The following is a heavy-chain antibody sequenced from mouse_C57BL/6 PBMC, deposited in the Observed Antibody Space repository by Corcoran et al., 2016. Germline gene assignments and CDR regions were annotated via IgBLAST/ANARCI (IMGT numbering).Heavy chain of an antibody. D-gene: IGHD4-1*01. CDR2: INTYSGVP. CDR3: ERCELNYFDY. Sequence: QIQLVQSGPELKKPGETVKISCKASGYTFTTYGMSWVKQAPGKGLKWMGWINTYSGVPTYADDFKGRFAFSLETSASTAYLQINNIKNEDTATYFCERCELNYFDYWGQGTTLTVSS. V-gene: IGHV9-3*01. CDR1: GYTFTTYG. J-gene: IGHJ2*01.